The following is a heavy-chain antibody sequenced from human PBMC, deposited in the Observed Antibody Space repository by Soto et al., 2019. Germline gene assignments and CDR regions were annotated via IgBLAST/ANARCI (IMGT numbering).Heavy chain of an antibody. D-gene: IGHD3-22*01. CDR1: GFTFKSYA. Sequence: GGSLRLSCVASGFTFKSYAMHWVRQAPGKGLEWVAAIQYTGTHQYYADSVKGRFTISRDNSQNTLYLQVNSLRAEDTAVYYCATGDLYDSSGYRHLESWGQGTLVTVSS. CDR2: IQYTGTHQ. V-gene: IGHV3-30*02. J-gene: IGHJ4*02. CDR3: ATGDLYDSSGYRHLES.